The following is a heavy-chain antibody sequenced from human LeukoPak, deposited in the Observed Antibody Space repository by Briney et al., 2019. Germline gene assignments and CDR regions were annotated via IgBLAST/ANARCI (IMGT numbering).Heavy chain of an antibody. CDR2: ISSSGGST. CDR3: VKDQAAGWYSDC. J-gene: IGHJ4*02. D-gene: IGHD6-19*01. Sequence: GPLRLSCAAPGFTFSGYGMSWVRQAPAQGLGWVSGISSSGGSTDYAASVKGRFTISSDNSKNTLYLHMNSSTAEDTAVYYCVKDQAAGWYSDCWGQGTLVTVSS. V-gene: IGHV3-23*01. CDR1: GFTFSGYG.